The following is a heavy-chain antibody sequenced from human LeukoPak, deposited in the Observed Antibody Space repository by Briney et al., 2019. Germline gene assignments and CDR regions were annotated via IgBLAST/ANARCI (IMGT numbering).Heavy chain of an antibody. Sequence: SVKVSCKASGGTFSSYAITWVRQAPGQGLEWMGGIIPIFGTANYAQKFQGRVTITADESTSTAYMELSSLRTEDTAVYYCAREGYCPSGVCYTDYWGQGTLVTVSS. D-gene: IGHD2-8*01. CDR1: GGTFSSYA. V-gene: IGHV1-69*13. J-gene: IGHJ4*02. CDR2: IIPIFGTA. CDR3: AREGYCPSGVCYTDY.